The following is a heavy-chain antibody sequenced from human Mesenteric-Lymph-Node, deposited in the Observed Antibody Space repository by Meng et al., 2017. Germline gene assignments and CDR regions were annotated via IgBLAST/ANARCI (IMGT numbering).Heavy chain of an antibody. D-gene: IGHD2-21*01. J-gene: IGHJ4*02. Sequence: GGSLRLSCAASGFTFSSYSTHWVRQAPGKGLESVSAISGDGSSTFYADSVKGRFTISRDNSKNTLYLQMGSLRGEDTAVYYCAREEKGDYDYWGQGTLVTVSS. V-gene: IGHV3-64*02. CDR3: AREEKGDYDY. CDR2: ISGDGSST. CDR1: GFTFSSYS.